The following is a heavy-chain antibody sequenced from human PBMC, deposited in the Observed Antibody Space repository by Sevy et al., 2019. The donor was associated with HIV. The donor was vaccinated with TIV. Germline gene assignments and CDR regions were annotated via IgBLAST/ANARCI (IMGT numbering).Heavy chain of an antibody. V-gene: IGHV3-11*01. CDR2: ISSSGDTI. CDR3: ARDHEKDGELGDYYYYAMDV. D-gene: IGHD3-16*01. J-gene: IGHJ6*02. Sequence: GGSLRLSCAASGFSISDYYMSWIRQAPGKGLQWISYISSSGDTIYYADSVKGRFTISRDNAKNSLYLQLNSLRAEDTAVYYVARDHEKDGELGDYYYYAMDVWGRGTTVTVSS. CDR1: GFSISDYY.